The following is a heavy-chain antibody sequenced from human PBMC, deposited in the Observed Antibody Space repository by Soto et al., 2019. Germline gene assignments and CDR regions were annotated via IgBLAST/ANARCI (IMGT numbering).Heavy chain of an antibody. V-gene: IGHV1-24*01. J-gene: IGHJ5*02. CDR1: GYTLNEVA. CDR3: TTYHGDYNFDH. D-gene: IGHD4-17*01. Sequence: QVQLVQSGAEVKKPGASVKVPCKVSGYTLNEVAMHWVRQAPGKGLEWLGGFDPDEAETIYAQHFQGRVTMTEDTSTDTVYMELSSLRSDDTALYFCTTYHGDYNFDHWGQGTLVTVSS. CDR2: FDPDEAET.